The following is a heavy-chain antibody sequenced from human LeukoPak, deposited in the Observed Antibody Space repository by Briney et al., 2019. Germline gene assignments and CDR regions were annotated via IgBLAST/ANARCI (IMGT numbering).Heavy chain of an antibody. CDR3: ARGRSWGESGFDY. J-gene: IGHJ4*02. Sequence: SQTLSLTCAISGDIFSNNSAAWNWIRQSPSRGLEWLGRTYYRSKWYNDYAVSVTSRITISPDTSKNQFSLQLKSVTPDDTAVYYCARGRSWGESGFDYWGQGTLVTVSS. V-gene: IGHV6-1*01. D-gene: IGHD6-13*01. CDR1: GDIFSNNSAA. CDR2: TYYRSKWYN.